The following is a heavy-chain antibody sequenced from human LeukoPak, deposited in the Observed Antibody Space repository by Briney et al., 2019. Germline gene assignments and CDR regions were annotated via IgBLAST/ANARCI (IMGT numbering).Heavy chain of an antibody. V-gene: IGHV3-7*01. CDR2: MRNDGSEE. D-gene: IGHD3-22*01. CDR3: ARDLWLGERGLFFFEY. CDR1: GFTFRRHW. Sequence: GGSLRLSCAASGFTFRRHWMSWVRQAPGKGLEWVANMRNDGSEEFYVNSVKGRFTISRDNTKNSLYLQMDSVRAEDTAVYYCARDLWLGERGLFFFEYWGQGARVTVAS. J-gene: IGHJ4*02.